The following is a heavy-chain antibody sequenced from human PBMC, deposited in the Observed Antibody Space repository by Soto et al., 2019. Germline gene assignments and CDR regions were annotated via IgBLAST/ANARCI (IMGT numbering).Heavy chain of an antibody. CDR2: ISYDGSNK. CDR3: ARERIAAAGTSYYYYGMDV. D-gene: IGHD6-13*01. V-gene: IGHV3-30-3*01. CDR1: GFTFSSYA. J-gene: IGHJ6*02. Sequence: QVQLVESGGGVVQPGRSQRLSCAASGFTFSSYAMHWDRQAPGKGLEWVAVISYDGSNKYYADSVKGRFTISRDNSKNTLYLQMNSLRAEDTAVYYCARERIAAAGTSYYYYGMDVWGQGTTVTVSS.